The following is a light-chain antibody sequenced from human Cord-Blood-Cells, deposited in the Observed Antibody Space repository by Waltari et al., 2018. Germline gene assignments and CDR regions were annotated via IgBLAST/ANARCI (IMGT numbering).Light chain of an antibody. CDR2: DVR. CDR1: SSDVGGYHY. V-gene: IGLV2-14*01. CDR3: SSYTSSSTLV. J-gene: IGLJ3*02. Sequence: QSALTQPASVSGSPGQSIIISCTGTSSDVGGYHYVSWYQQHPGKAPKIMIYDVRNRPSGVSNRFSGSNSGNTASLTISGLQADDEADYYCSSYTSSSTLVFGGGTKLTVL.